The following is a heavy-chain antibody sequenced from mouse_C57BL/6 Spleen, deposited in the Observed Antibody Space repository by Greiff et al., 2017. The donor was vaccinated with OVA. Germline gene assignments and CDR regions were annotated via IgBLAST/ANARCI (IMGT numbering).Heavy chain of an antibody. CDR3: ARSEELRLYYFDY. J-gene: IGHJ2*01. CDR2: IDPSDSYT. Sequence: QVQLKQPGAELVMPGASVKLSCKASGYTFTSYWMHWVKQRPGQGLEWIGEIDPSDSYTNYNQKFKGKSTLTVDKSSSTAYMQLSSLTSEDSAVYYCARSEELRLYYFDYWGQGTTLTVSS. V-gene: IGHV1-69*01. D-gene: IGHD1-1*01. CDR1: GYTFTSYW.